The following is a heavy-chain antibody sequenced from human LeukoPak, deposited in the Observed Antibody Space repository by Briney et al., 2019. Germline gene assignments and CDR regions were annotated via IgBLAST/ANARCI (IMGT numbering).Heavy chain of an antibody. J-gene: IGHJ4*02. D-gene: IGHD5-24*01. CDR2: IWNDGTNK. CDR1: GFFFSSYG. Sequence: GSLRLSCAASGFFFSSYGLHWVRQAPGKGLEWVAVIWNDGTNKYYADSLKGRFTISRDNSKNTVYLEMNSLRVEDTAVYYCARWEEMATNRLDYWGQGTLVTVSS. CDR3: ARWEEMATNRLDY. V-gene: IGHV3-33*01.